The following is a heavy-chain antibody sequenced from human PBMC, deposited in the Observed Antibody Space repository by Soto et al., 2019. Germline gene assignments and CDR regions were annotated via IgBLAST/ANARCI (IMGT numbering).Heavy chain of an antibody. V-gene: IGHV1-69*06. CDR1: GGTFSSYA. D-gene: IGHD6-6*01. Sequence: VASVKVSCKASGGTFSSYAISWVRQAPGQGLEWMGGIIPIFGTANYAQKFQGRVTITADKSTSTAYMELSSLRSEDTAVYYCARDWVAARRAYNWFDPWGQGTLVTVSS. CDR2: IIPIFGTA. CDR3: ARDWVAARRAYNWFDP. J-gene: IGHJ5*02.